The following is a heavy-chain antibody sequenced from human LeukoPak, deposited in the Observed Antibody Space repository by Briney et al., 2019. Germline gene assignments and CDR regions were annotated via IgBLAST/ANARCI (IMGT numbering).Heavy chain of an antibody. Sequence: SVKVSCKASGGTFSSCAISWVRQAPGQGLEWMGGIIPIFGTANYAQKFQGRVTITADESTSTAYMELSSLRSEDTAVYYCARAGRQLLYTGIDYWGQGTLVTVSS. D-gene: IGHD2-2*02. CDR3: ARAGRQLLYTGIDY. CDR2: IIPIFGTA. V-gene: IGHV1-69*13. J-gene: IGHJ4*02. CDR1: GGTFSSCA.